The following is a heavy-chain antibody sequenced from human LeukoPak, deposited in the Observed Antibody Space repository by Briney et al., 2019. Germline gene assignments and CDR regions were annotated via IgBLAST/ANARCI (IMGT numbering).Heavy chain of an antibody. CDR2: ISGSGGST. Sequence: PGGSLRLXCAASGFTFSSYSMSWGRRAPGKGLEWVSGISGSGGSTDYADSVKGRFTISRDNSKNTLYLQMNSLRVEDTAVYYCAKDPGYQVVYCFDYWGQGTLVTVSS. D-gene: IGHD2-2*01. CDR1: GFTFSSYS. V-gene: IGHV3-23*01. J-gene: IGHJ4*02. CDR3: AKDPGYQVVYCFDY.